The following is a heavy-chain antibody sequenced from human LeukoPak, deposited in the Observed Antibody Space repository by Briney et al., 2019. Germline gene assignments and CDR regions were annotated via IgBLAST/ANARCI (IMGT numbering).Heavy chain of an antibody. CDR2: IHHSGST. V-gene: IGHV4-34*01. Sequence: SETLSLTYAVYGGSFSGYYWSGILPRPGKGLEWIGEIHHSGSTNYNPSPKSRVTISVDTFKNQFSLKLSSVTAADTAVYYCARGKRRYSSSWYIGNYFDYWGQGTLVTVSS. J-gene: IGHJ4*02. D-gene: IGHD6-13*01. CDR1: GGSFSGYY. CDR3: ARGKRRYSSSWYIGNYFDY.